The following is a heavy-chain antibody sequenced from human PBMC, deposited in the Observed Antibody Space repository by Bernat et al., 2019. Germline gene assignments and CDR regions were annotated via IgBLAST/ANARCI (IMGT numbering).Heavy chain of an antibody. CDR3: ARSPGVFIRRAFYFDY. D-gene: IGHD2-8*01. CDR2: ISYDGSNK. V-gene: IGHV3-30*03. J-gene: IGHJ4*02. CDR1: GFTFSSYG. Sequence: QLQLVESGGGVVQPGRSLRLSCAASGFTFSSYGMHWVRQAPGKGLEWVAVISYDGSNKYYADSVKGRFTISRDNSKNTLYLQMNSLRAEDTAVYYCARSPGVFIRRAFYFDYWGQGTLVTVSS.